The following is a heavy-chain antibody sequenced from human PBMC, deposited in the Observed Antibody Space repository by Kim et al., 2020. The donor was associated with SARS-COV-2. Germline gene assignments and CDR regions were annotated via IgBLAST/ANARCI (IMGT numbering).Heavy chain of an antibody. Sequence: SETLSLTCFVSGGSTRSPTYYWDWIRQPPGNGLEWIGNVYYSVNTYYNPSLKSRVTISIDTSKNQFSLNLSSVTAADTAVYYFARVDSNYFDYWGQETLVTVSS. J-gene: IGHJ4*02. CDR3: ARVDSNYFDY. CDR2: VYYSVNT. V-gene: IGHV4-39*01. D-gene: IGHD4-4*01. CDR1: GGSTRSPTYY.